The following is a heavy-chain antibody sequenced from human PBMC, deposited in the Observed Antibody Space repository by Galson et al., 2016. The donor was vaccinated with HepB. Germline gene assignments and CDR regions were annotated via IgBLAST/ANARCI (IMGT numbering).Heavy chain of an antibody. CDR2: ISSDGSNK. Sequence: SLRLSCAASGFIFRSYGMHWVRQAPGKGLEWVAVISSDGSNKYYVDSVKGRFTISRDNSKNTLYLQMNRLRAEDTAVYFCAKDAILGCGRDCYTDFWGQGTLVTVSS. D-gene: IGHD2-21*02. CDR3: AKDAILGCGRDCYTDF. V-gene: IGHV3-30*18. CDR1: GFIFRSYG. J-gene: IGHJ4*02.